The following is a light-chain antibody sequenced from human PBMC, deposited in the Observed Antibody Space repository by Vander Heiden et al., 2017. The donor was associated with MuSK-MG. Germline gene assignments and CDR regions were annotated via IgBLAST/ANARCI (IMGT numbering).Light chain of an antibody. J-gene: IGLJ1*01. Sequence: QSALTQPASVSGFPGQSITISCNGTSSDIGASNFVSWYQKYPGKAPQLIIYEVINRPSGVSNRFSGSKSGNTASLTISGLQAEDEADYHCSSYRSSSTTYVFGTGTEVTVL. CDR2: EVI. CDR3: SSYRSSSTTYV. CDR1: SSDIGASNF. V-gene: IGLV2-14*01.